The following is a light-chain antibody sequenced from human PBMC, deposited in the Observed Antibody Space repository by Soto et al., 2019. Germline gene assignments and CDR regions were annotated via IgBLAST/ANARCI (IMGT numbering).Light chain of an antibody. Sequence: DIPMTQSPSSLSASVGDSVTITCRASQNIKTYLNWYQQKPGKAPNLLIYAASSLHSGVPSRFSGSGSGTDFTLNISSLEPEDFATYYCQQSFSSPPWTFGQGTKVEIK. V-gene: IGKV1-39*01. CDR3: QQSFSSPPWT. CDR1: QNIKTY. J-gene: IGKJ1*01. CDR2: AAS.